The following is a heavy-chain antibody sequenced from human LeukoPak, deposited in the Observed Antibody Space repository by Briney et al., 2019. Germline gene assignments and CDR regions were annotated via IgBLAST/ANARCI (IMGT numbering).Heavy chain of an antibody. V-gene: IGHV4-59*01. CDR2: IYYSGST. J-gene: IGHJ6*03. CDR1: GGSISSYY. CDR3: ARVTYDFWSGYPPTGYYYYYMDV. Sequence: PSETLSLTCTVSGGSISSYYWSWIRQPPGKGLGWIGNIYYSGSTNYNPSLKSRVTISVDTSKNQFSLKLSSVTAADTAVYYCARVTYDFWSGYPPTGYYYYYMDVWGKGTTVTVSS. D-gene: IGHD3-3*01.